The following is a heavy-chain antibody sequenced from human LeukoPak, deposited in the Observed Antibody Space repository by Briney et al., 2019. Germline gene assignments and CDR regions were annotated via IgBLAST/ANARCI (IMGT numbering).Heavy chain of an antibody. CDR3: ARDWVTFGGVIVGFDY. D-gene: IGHD3-16*02. CDR1: GYTFTSYY. Sequence: ASVKVSCKASGYTFTSYYMHWVRQAPGQGLEWMGIINPSGGSTSYAQKFQGRVTVTRDTSTSTVYMELGSLRSEDTAVYYCARDWVTFGGVIVGFDYWGQGTLVTVSS. V-gene: IGHV1-46*01. CDR2: INPSGGST. J-gene: IGHJ4*02.